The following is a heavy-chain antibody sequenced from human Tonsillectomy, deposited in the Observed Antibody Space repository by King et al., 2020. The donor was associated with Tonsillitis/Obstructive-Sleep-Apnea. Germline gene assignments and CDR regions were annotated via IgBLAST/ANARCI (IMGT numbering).Heavy chain of an antibody. CDR2: INHSGGT. CDR1: GGSFSAYY. Sequence: VQLQQWGTGLLKPSETLSLTCAVYGGSFSAYYWSWIRQPPGKGLEWIGEINHSGGTNYNPSLTSRVTLSVETSKNQFSLKLSSMTAADTAVYYCARGREEIVVVVPATTRKTWFDPWGQGTLVTVSS. D-gene: IGHD2-15*01. J-gene: IGHJ5*02. V-gene: IGHV4-34*01. CDR3: ARGREEIVVVVPATTRKTWFDP.